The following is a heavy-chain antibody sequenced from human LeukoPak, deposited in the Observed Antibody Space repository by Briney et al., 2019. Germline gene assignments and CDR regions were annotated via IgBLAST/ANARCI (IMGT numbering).Heavy chain of an antibody. D-gene: IGHD4-11*01. CDR2: IWFDGSKK. Sequence: PGRSLRLSCAASGFTFTNYGMHWVRQAPGKGLEWVAHIWFDGSKKDYADSVKGRFTISRDNAKNSLYLQMNSLRDEDTAVYYCARGPSKYYFDYWGQGTLVTVSS. CDR3: ARGPSKYYFDY. CDR1: GFTFTNYG. J-gene: IGHJ4*02. V-gene: IGHV3-33*01.